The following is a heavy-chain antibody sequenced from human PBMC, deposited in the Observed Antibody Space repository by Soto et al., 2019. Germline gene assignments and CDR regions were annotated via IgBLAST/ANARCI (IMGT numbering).Heavy chain of an antibody. J-gene: IGHJ6*02. CDR2: IYYSGST. V-gene: IGHV4-59*01. Sequence: PSQTLPLTCTVSGGSISSYYWSLILQPQGKGLEWIGYIYYSGSTNYNPSLKSRVTISVDTSKNQFSLKLSSVTAADTAVYYCARDSNDFHKAGYYYYGMDVWGQGTTVTVSS. CDR3: ARDSNDFHKAGYYYYGMDV. D-gene: IGHD2-21*02. CDR1: GGSISSYY.